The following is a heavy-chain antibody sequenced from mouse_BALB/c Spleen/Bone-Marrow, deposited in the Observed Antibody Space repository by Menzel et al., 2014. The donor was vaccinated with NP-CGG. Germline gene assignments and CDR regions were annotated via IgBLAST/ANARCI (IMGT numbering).Heavy chain of an antibody. J-gene: IGHJ2*01. CDR3: ARYDGHFDY. V-gene: IGHV1-54*01. CDR1: GYAFTDYL. CDR2: INPGSGST. Sequence: VQLQQSGAELVRPGTSVKVSCKASGYAFTDYLMEWLKQRPGQGLEWIGVINPGSGSTNYNEKFKDKATLTADKSSSTAYMQLSSLTSDDSAVYFCARYDGHFDYWGQGTTLTVSS. D-gene: IGHD2-3*01.